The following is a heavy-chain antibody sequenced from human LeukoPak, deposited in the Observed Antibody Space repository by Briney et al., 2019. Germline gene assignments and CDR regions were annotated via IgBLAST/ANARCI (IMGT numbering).Heavy chain of an antibody. J-gene: IGHJ1*01. Sequence: ASVKVSCKASGYTFTSYDINWVRQATGQGLEWMGWMNPNSGNTGYAQRFQGRVTITRNTSISTAYMELSSLRSEDTAVYYCARGLEGRRGIKFQHWGQGTLVTVSS. CDR1: GYTFTSYD. V-gene: IGHV1-8*03. CDR2: MNPNSGNT. CDR3: ARGLEGRRGIKFQH.